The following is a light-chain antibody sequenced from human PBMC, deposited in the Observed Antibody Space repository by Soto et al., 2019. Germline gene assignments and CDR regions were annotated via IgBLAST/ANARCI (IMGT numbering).Light chain of an antibody. CDR3: QQRSNWPVT. CDR1: QRVSSY. Sequence: DIVLTQSPATLSLSPGDRATLSCRASQRVSSYLAWYQQKPGQAPRLLIYDASNRATGIPARFSGSGSGTDLTLTISSLAPEDFAVYYCQQRSNWPVTFGQGTQVEIK. V-gene: IGKV3-11*01. CDR2: DAS. J-gene: IGKJ1*01.